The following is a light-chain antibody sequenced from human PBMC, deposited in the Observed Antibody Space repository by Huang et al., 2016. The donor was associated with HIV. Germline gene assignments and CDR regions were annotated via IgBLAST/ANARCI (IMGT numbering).Light chain of an antibody. CDR1: QDISTY. V-gene: IGKV1-39*01. CDR2: SVS. Sequence: DIQLTHSPSSLSASVGDRITITCRASQDISTYLNWYQQKPGKAPNLLIYSVSRLQAGVPSRFSGSGSGTDYRLTITSLQPEDFAAYYWQQSWSTPYTFGQGTKLEIK. J-gene: IGKJ2*01. CDR3: QQSWSTPYT.